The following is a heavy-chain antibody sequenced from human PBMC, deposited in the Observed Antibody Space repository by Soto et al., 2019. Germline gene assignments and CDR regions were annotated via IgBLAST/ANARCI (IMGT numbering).Heavy chain of an antibody. D-gene: IGHD6-13*01. Sequence: SETLSLTCAVYGGSFSGYYWSWIRQPPGKGLEWIGEINHSGSTNYNPSLKSRVTISVDTSKNQFSLKLSSVTAADTAVYYCARISRRYSRQNYYGMDVWGQGTTVTV. J-gene: IGHJ6*02. CDR2: INHSGST. CDR3: ARISRRYSRQNYYGMDV. CDR1: GGSFSGYY. V-gene: IGHV4-34*01.